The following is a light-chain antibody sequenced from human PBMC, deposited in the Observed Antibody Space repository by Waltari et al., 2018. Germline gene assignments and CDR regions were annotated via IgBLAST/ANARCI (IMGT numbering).Light chain of an antibody. V-gene: IGKV1-27*01. CDR1: QAISKE. J-gene: IGKJ3*01. CDR2: DAS. CDR3: QQDYATPFT. Sequence: DIQMTQSPSSLSASVGDRVTVTCRASQAISKELGWYQQKPGKAPTLLIYDASSLQPGVSSRFSGSGSGTDFTLTISSLQPEDVATYYCQQDYATPFTFGPGTKLDIK.